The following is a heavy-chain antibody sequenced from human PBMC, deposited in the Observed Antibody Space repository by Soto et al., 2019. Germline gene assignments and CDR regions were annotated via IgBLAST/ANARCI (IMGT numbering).Heavy chain of an antibody. CDR3: ARGGGDFWSGQNFDY. CDR1: GFTFRSYA. D-gene: IGHD3-3*01. CDR2: ISYDGSNK. J-gene: IGHJ4*02. V-gene: IGHV3-30-3*01. Sequence: GGSQRLSCAASGFTFRSYAMHWVRQDTGKGLEWVAVISYDGSNKYYADSVKGRFTISRDNSKNTLYLQMNSLRAEDTAVYYWARGGGDFWSGQNFDYWGQGTLVTVSS.